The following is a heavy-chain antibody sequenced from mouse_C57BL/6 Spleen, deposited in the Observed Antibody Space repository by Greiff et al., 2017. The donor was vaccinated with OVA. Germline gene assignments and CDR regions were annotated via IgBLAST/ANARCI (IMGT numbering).Heavy chain of an antibody. CDR1: GFTFSDYW. V-gene: IGHV6-3*01. D-gene: IGHD4-1*01. J-gene: IGHJ1*03. CDR3: TDGTGYFDV. CDR2: IRLKSDNYAT. Sequence: EVKLMESGGGLVQPGGSMKLSCVASGFTFSDYWMNWVRQSPEKGLEWVAQIRLKSDNYATHYAESVKGRFTISRDDSKSSVYLQMNNLRAEDTGIYYCTDGTGYFDVWGTGTTVTVSS.